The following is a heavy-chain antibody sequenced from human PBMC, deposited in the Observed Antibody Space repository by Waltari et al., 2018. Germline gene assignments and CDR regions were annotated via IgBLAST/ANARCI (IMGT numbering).Heavy chain of an antibody. CDR3: ARDYRGYSYAVGALGY. CDR1: GYTFTGYY. Sequence: QVQLVQSGAEVKKPGASVKVSCKASGYTFTGYYMHWVRQATGQGREWMGRINPTSGGTNYAQKFQGRVTMTRDTSISTAYMELSRLRSDDTAVYYCARDYRGYSYAVGALGYWGQGTLVTVSS. V-gene: IGHV1-2*06. D-gene: IGHD5-18*01. CDR2: INPTSGGT. J-gene: IGHJ4*02.